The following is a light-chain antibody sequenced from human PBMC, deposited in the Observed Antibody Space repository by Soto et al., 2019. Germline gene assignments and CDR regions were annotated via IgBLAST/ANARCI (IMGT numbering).Light chain of an antibody. CDR2: GAS. J-gene: IGKJ2*01. Sequence: EIVMTQSPGTLSVSPGERATVSCRASQSVSRNLAWYQQKPGQAPRLLLYGASTRATGIPARFSGSGSGTEFTLTISSLQSEDFAVYYCQQYNNWPRTFGQGTKLEI. CDR3: QQYNNWPRT. V-gene: IGKV3-15*01. CDR1: QSVSRN.